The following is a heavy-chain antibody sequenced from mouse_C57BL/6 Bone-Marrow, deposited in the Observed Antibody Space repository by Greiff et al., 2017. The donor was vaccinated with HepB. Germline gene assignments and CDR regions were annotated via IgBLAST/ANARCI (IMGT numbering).Heavy chain of an antibody. CDR2: ISNLAYSI. CDR1: GFTFSDYG. CDR3: ARHGDYDREAYAMDY. D-gene: IGHD2-4*01. J-gene: IGHJ4*01. V-gene: IGHV5-15*01. Sequence: DVMLVESGGGLVQPGGSLKLSCAASGFTFSDYGMAWVRQAPRKGPEWVAFISNLAYSIYYAYTVTGRFTIARENAKNPLNLEMSRLRSEDTAMYYCARHGDYDREAYAMDYWGQGTSVTVSS.